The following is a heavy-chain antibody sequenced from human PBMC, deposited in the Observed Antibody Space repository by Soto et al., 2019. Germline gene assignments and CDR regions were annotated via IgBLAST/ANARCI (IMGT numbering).Heavy chain of an antibody. V-gene: IGHV4-34*01. D-gene: IGHD2-2*01. CDR3: ASTRGLVRTYYYYYMDV. CDR1: GGSFSGYY. J-gene: IGHJ6*03. CDR2: INHSGST. Sequence: SETLSLTCAVYGGSFSGYYWSWIRQPPGKGLEWIGEINHSGSTNYNPSLKSRVTISVDTSKNQFSLKLSSVPAADTAVYYCASTRGLVRTYYYYYMDVWGKGTTVTVS.